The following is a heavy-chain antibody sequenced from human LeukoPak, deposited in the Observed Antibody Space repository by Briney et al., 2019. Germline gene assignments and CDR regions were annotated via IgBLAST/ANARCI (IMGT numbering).Heavy chain of an antibody. D-gene: IGHD6-13*01. Sequence: GGSLRLSCAASGFTFSSYWMHWVRQVPGKGLEWVSRIDGDGSSTTYADSVKDRFTISRDNAKNTLYLQMNSLRAEDTAVYYCARGRIWYSSSWSVGLSGAFDIWGQGTMVTVSS. V-gene: IGHV3-74*01. CDR3: ARGRIWYSSSWSVGLSGAFDI. CDR2: IDGDGSST. J-gene: IGHJ3*02. CDR1: GFTFSSYW.